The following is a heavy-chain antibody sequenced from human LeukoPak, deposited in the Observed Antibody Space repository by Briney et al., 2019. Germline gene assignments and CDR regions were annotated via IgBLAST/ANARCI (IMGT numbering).Heavy chain of an antibody. Sequence: PCWALRLSCAACGLTFSSYEMNWVRQAPGEWLEWPSYISSSGSTIYYADSVMGRFTISRANGKDSLDLPMNRLRAEDTAVYYCLVKTRSRGFDYWGQGTLVTVSS. CDR2: ISSSGSTI. CDR1: GLTFSSYE. J-gene: IGHJ4*02. D-gene: IGHD2/OR15-2a*01. CDR3: LVKTRSRGFDY. V-gene: IGHV3-48*03.